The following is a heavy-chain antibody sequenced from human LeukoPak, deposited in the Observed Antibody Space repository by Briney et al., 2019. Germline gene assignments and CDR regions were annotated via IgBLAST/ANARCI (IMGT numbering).Heavy chain of an antibody. Sequence: SQTLSLTCTVSGGSISSGGYYWSWIRQHPGKGLEWIGYIYYSGSTYYNPSLKSRVTISVDTSKNQFSLKLSSVTAADTAVYYCARQRWLPPGFYDYWGQGTLVTVSS. CDR2: IYYSGST. J-gene: IGHJ4*02. CDR3: ARQRWLPPGFYDY. V-gene: IGHV4-31*03. CDR1: GGSISSGGYY. D-gene: IGHD5-24*01.